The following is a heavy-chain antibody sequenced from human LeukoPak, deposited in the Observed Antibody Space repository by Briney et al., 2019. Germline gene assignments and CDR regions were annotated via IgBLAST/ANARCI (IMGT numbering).Heavy chain of an antibody. J-gene: IGHJ4*02. CDR3: ARESAVAGLFDY. CDR1: GFTFSSYA. Sequence: GGSLRLSCAASGFTFSSYAMHWARQAPGKGLEWVAVISYDGSNKYYADSVKGRFTISRDNSKNTLYLQMNSLRAEDTAVYYCARESAVAGLFDYWGQGTLVTVSS. CDR2: ISYDGSNK. D-gene: IGHD6-19*01. V-gene: IGHV3-30-3*01.